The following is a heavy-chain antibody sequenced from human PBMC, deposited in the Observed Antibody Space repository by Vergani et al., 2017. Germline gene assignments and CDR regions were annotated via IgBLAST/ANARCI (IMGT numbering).Heavy chain of an antibody. V-gene: IGHV1-69*01. J-gene: IGHJ5*02. D-gene: IGHD2-2*02. CDR1: GGTFSSYA. CDR2: IIPIFGTA. Sequence: QVQLVQSGAEVKKPGSSVKVSCKASGGTFSSYAISWVRQAPGQGLEWMGGIIPIFGTANYAQKFQGRVTITADESTSTAYMELSSLRSEDTAVYYCASSVVVVTAAISWFDPWGQGTLVTVSS. CDR3: ASSVVVVTAAISWFDP.